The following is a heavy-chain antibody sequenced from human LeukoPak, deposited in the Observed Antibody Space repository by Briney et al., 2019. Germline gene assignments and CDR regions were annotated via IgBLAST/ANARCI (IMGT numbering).Heavy chain of an antibody. Sequence: SETLSLTCTVSGGSVSSGSYYWSWIRQPPGKGLEWIGYIYYSGSTNYNPSLKSRVTISVDTSKNQFSLKLSSVTAADTAVYYCARGFYCYDSSGYEDYWGQGTLVTVSS. CDR1: GGSVSSGSYY. D-gene: IGHD3-22*01. CDR3: ARGFYCYDSSGYEDY. J-gene: IGHJ4*02. CDR2: IYYSGST. V-gene: IGHV4-61*01.